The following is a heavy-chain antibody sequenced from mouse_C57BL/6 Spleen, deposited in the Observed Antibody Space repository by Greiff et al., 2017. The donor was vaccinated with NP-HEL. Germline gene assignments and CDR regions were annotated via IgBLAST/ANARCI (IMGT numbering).Heavy chain of an antibody. V-gene: IGHV1-52*01. CDR2: IDPSDSET. J-gene: IGHJ3*01. D-gene: IGHD1-1*01. CDR3: ARDYYGSSIAY. Sequence: VQLQQPGAELVRPGSSVKLSCKASGYTFTSYWMHWVKQRPIQGLEWIGNIDPSDSETHYNQKFKDKATLTVDKSSSTAYMQLSSLTSEDSAVYYCARDYYGSSIAYWGQGTLVTVSA. CDR1: GYTFTSYW.